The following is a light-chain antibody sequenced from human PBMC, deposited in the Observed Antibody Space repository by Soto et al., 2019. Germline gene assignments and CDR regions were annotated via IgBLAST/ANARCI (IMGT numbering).Light chain of an antibody. V-gene: IGLV1-36*01. Sequence: QSVLTQPPSVSEAPRQRVTISCSGSSSNIGNNAVNWYQQLPGEAPKLLIYYDDLKPSGVSDRFSGSKSGTSASLAISGLQSEDEADYYCAAWDDSLKGFVFGTGTKLT. CDR2: YDD. J-gene: IGLJ1*01. CDR3: AAWDDSLKGFV. CDR1: SSNIGNNA.